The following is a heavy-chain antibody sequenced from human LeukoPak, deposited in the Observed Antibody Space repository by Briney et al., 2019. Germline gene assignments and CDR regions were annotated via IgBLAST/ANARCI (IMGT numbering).Heavy chain of an antibody. D-gene: IGHD3-22*01. Sequence: ASVKVSCTVSGYTLTELSMHWVRQAPEKGLEWMGRFDPEVGEAIYAQNFQGRVTMTEDTSTDTAYMELSSLRSEDTAVYYCATLKYDSTTYYYVQAFDYWGQGTLVTVSS. V-gene: IGHV1-24*01. CDR3: ATLKYDSTTYYYVQAFDY. J-gene: IGHJ4*02. CDR1: GYTLTELS. CDR2: FDPEVGEA.